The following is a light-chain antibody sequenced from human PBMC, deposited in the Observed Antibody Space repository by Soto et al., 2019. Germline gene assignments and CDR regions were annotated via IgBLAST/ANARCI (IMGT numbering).Light chain of an antibody. CDR1: QTVSFSY. V-gene: IGKV3-20*01. Sequence: EIVLTQSPGTLSLSPGDRATLSCRASQTVSFSYLAWYQQKPGQAPRLLIYGASSRATGSPDRFSGSESGTDFTLTISRLEPEDFAVYYCQQYGSSPLTFGGGTKVEIK. CDR3: QQYGSSPLT. J-gene: IGKJ4*01. CDR2: GAS.